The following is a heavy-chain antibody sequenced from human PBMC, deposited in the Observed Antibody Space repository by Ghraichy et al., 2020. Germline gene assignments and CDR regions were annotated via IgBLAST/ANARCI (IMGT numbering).Heavy chain of an antibody. CDR2: ISSSSSTI. Sequence: GGSLRLSCAASGFTFSSYSMNWVRQAPGKGLEWVSYISSSSSTIYYADSVKGRFTISRDNAKNSLYLQMNSLRDEDTAVYYCARDTQSNYYDSSGYYPPDYWGQGTLVTVSS. V-gene: IGHV3-48*02. J-gene: IGHJ4*02. CDR1: GFTFSSYS. CDR3: ARDTQSNYYDSSGYYPPDY. D-gene: IGHD3-22*01.